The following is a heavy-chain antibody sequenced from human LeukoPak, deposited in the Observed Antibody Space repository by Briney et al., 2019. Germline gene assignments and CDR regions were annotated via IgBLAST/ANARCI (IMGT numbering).Heavy chain of an antibody. V-gene: IGHV4-39*07. J-gene: IGHJ5*02. D-gene: IGHD6-19*01. CDR1: GGSISSYY. CDR2: IYYTGST. Sequence: SETLSLTCTVSGGSISSYYWGWVRQPPGKGLEWIGSIYYTGSTYYNPSLKSRVTISVDTSKNQFSLKLSSVTAADTAVYYCARDTVAVGLTWGQGTLVTVSS. CDR3: ARDTVAVGLT.